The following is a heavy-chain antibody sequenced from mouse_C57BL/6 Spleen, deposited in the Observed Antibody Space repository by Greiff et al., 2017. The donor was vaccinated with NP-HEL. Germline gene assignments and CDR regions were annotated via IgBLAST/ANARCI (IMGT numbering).Heavy chain of an antibody. Sequence: VQLQQSGAELVMPGASVKLSCKASGYTFTSYWMHWVKQRPGQGLEWIGEIDPSDSYTNYNQKFKGKSTLTVDKSSSTAYMQLSSLTSEDSAVYYCARNYYGSRGSCAYWGQGTLVTVSA. CDR2: IDPSDSYT. CDR1: GYTFTSYW. V-gene: IGHV1-69*01. J-gene: IGHJ3*01. CDR3: ARNYYGSRGSCAY. D-gene: IGHD1-1*01.